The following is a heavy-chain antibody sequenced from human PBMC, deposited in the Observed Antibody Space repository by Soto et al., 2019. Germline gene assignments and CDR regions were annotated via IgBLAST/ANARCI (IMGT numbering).Heavy chain of an antibody. V-gene: IGHV3-30*18. CDR2: ISHDGSNK. Sequence: QVQLVESGGGVVQPGRSLRLSCAGSGFTFSNYDLHWVRQTPGKGLEWVAFISHDGSNKYYADSVKGRFTISRDSSKSTLYLQMDSLRVEDTAVYYCAKDGAPRYCSGRSCHPAGAYWGQGTLVTVSS. J-gene: IGHJ4*02. CDR1: GFTFSNYD. CDR3: AKDGAPRYCSGRSCHPAGAY. D-gene: IGHD2-15*01.